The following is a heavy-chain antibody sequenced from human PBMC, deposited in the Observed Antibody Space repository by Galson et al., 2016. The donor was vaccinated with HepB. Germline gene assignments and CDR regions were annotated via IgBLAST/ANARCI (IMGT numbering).Heavy chain of an antibody. CDR3: AKDSYYDILTGPTYYYYGMDV. CDR1: GFTFSTYE. D-gene: IGHD3-9*01. Sequence: SLRLSCAASGFTFSTYEMNWVRQAPGKGLEWVSYISSSGSTIYYADSVKGRFTISRDNSKNTLYLQMNSLRAEDTAVYYCAKDSYYDILTGPTYYYYGMDVWGQGTTVTVSS. J-gene: IGHJ6*02. V-gene: IGHV3-48*03. CDR2: ISSSGSTI.